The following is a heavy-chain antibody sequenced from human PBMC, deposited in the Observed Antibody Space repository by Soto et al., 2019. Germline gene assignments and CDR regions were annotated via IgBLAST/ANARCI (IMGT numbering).Heavy chain of an antibody. J-gene: IGHJ6*02. Sequence: GGSLRLSCAASGFTFSSYSMNWVRQAPGKGLEWVSSISSSSSYIYYADSVKGRFTISRDNAKNSLYLQMNSLRAEDTAVYYCARSINDIGSYYYYGMDVWCQGTTVTVSS. CDR2: ISSSSSYI. D-gene: IGHD3-9*01. CDR1: GFTFSSYS. CDR3: ARSINDIGSYYYYGMDV. V-gene: IGHV3-21*01.